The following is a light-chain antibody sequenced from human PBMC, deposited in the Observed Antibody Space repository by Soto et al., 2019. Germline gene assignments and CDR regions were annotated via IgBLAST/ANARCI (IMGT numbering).Light chain of an antibody. J-gene: IGKJ1*01. Sequence: DIQMTQSPSTLSASVGDRVTITCRASQSISTWLAWYQQKPGKAPNLLIYRASSLESGVPSRFSGSGSGTEFTLTISSLQPDDFATYYCQQYKTYRTFGQGTKV. CDR1: QSISTW. CDR3: QQYKTYRT. CDR2: RAS. V-gene: IGKV1-5*03.